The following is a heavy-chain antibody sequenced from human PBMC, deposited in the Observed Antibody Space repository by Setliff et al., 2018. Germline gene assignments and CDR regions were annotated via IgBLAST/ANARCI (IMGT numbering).Heavy chain of an antibody. CDR2: IVPMFVGA. D-gene: IGHD2-21*01. J-gene: IGHJ4*02. CDR1: GGTFSDYA. V-gene: IGHV1-69*13. CDR3: VCGHRSQATSDF. Sequence: ASVKVSCKASGGTFSDYAISWVRQAPGQGLEWMGGIVPMFVGANYAQKFRDRVTMTADESTNTFYMELSRLTSEDTAVYFCVCGHRSQATSDFWGQGTLVTVSS.